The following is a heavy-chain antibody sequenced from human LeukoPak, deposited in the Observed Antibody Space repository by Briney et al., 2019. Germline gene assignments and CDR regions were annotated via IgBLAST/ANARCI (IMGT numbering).Heavy chain of an antibody. CDR1: GGSISSYY. CDR3: ARDRSGSYNGDAFDI. CDR2: IYYSGST. Sequence: SETLSLTCTVSGGSISSYYWSWIRQPPGKGLEWIGYIYYSGSTTYNPSLKSRVTISVDTSKNQVSLKLGSVTAADTAVYYCARDRSGSYNGDAFDIWGQGTMVTVSS. D-gene: IGHD1-26*01. V-gene: IGHV4-59*01. J-gene: IGHJ3*02.